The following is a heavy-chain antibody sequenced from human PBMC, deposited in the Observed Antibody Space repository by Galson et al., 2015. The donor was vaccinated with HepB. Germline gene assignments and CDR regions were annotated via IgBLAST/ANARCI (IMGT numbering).Heavy chain of an antibody. CDR1: GFSFSSYA. CDR2: ISGSGLST. D-gene: IGHD2-21*01. CDR3: AKEGSQYLFPYYDY. Sequence: SLRLSCAASGFSFSSYAMNWVRQAPGKGLEFVSTISGSGLSTYQADSVRGWFTIPRDNSKHTLYLQMNSLRAEDTAVYYCAKEGSQYLFPYYDYWGQGTLVTVSS. J-gene: IGHJ4*02. V-gene: IGHV3-23*01.